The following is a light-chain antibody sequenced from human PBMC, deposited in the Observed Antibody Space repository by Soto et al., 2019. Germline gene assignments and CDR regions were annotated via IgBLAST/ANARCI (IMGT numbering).Light chain of an antibody. CDR1: QSFNSIY. CDR2: GAS. V-gene: IGKV3-20*01. J-gene: IGKJ1*01. Sequence: EMVLTQSPGTLSLSPGERATLSCRASQSFNSIYLAWYQQKPGQAPRLLIYGASSRATGIPDRFSGSGSGTDFTLTISRLEPEDFAVYYCHQYDSWTFGLGTKVDIK. CDR3: HQYDSWT.